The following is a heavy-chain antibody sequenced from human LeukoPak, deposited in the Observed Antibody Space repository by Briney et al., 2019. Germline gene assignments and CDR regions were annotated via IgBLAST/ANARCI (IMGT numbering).Heavy chain of an antibody. J-gene: IGHJ4*02. V-gene: IGHV4-4*02. Sequence: SGTLSLTCAVSGGSISSSNWWSWVRQPPGKGLEWIGEIYHSGSTNYNPSLKSRVTISVDKSKNQFSLKLSSVTAADTAVYYCARHELGGSIAVGPNFPFDYWGQGTLVTVSS. CDR1: GGSISSSNW. D-gene: IGHD6-19*01. CDR2: IYHSGST. CDR3: ARHELGGSIAVGPNFPFDY.